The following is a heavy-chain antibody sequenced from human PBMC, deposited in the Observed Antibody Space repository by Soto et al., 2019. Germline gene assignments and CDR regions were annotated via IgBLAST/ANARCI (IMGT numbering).Heavy chain of an antibody. J-gene: IGHJ6*02. CDR2: IIPLFRKT. V-gene: IGHV1-69*01. D-gene: IGHD6-6*01. Sequence: QVQLVQSGAEVKRPGSSVKVSCKASGDMFRNSAFTWVRQAPGQGLAWMGVIIPLFRKTNVAQNFQGRVTFTADESTSSLYMEASSLKSEDTAVYYGASARLSNGDPNIYCFSGLDVWGQGTTIAVSS. CDR1: GDMFRNSA. CDR3: ASARLSNGDPNIYCFSGLDV.